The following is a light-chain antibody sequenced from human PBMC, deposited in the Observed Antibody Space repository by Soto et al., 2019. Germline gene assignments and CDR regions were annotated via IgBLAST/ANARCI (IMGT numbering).Light chain of an antibody. CDR1: SSDVGGYNY. V-gene: IGLV2-11*01. J-gene: IGLJ1*01. CDR2: DVS. CDR3: CSYAGSHTSV. Sequence: QSALTQPRSLSGSPVQSVTSSCTVTSSDVGGYNYVSGSQQHPGKAPTLMFFDVSRQSAGFPDRFSGSKTGNPASLAISGLLAEDEAEYYSCSYAGSHTSVFGPGTTHTLL.